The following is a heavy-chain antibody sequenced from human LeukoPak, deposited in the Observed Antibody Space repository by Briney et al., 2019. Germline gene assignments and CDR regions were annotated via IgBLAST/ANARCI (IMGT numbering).Heavy chain of an antibody. CDR2: INHSGNT. J-gene: IGHJ5*02. CDR1: GGSFSGNY. CDR3: AGGRAVVVIGVWFDP. Sequence: SETLSLTCAVDGGSFSGNYWTWIRQAPGKGLEWLGEINHSGNTNYNPSLKSRATISMDTSKNQFSLKLHSVTAADTAVYYCAGGRAVVVIGVWFDPWGPGTQVTVSS. D-gene: IGHD3-22*01. V-gene: IGHV4-34*01.